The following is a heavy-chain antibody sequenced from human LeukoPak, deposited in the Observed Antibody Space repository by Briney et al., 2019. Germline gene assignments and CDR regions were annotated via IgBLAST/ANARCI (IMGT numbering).Heavy chain of an antibody. D-gene: IGHD6-13*01. V-gene: IGHV4-39*01. CDR2: IYYSGST. CDR1: VGSISSSSYY. CDR3: ASPGIAAASFDY. Sequence: SETLSLTCTVSVGSISSSSYYWGWIRQPPGKGLEWIGSIYYSGSTYYNTSLKRRVTISVETSKNQFSLKLSSVTAADTAVYYCASPGIAAASFDYWGQGTLVTVSS. J-gene: IGHJ4*02.